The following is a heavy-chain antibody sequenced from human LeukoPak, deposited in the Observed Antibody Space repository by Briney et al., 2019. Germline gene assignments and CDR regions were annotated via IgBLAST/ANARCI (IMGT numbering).Heavy chain of an antibody. CDR3: ARSMVRGVRYGMDV. D-gene: IGHD3-10*01. J-gene: IGHJ6*02. Sequence: LSXAASGFTFSSYWMHWVRQAPGKGLVWVSRINSDGSSTSYADSVKGRFTISRDNAKNTLYLQMNSLRAEDTAVYYCARSMVRGVRYGMDVRGQGTTVTVSS. V-gene: IGHV3-74*01. CDR2: INSDGSST. CDR1: GFTFSSYW.